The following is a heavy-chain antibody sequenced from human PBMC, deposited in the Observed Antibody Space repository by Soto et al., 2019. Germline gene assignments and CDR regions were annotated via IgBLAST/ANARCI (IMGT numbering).Heavy chain of an antibody. D-gene: IGHD3-16*01. CDR1: GFTFSSYA. J-gene: IGHJ4*02. CDR3: ARPYSGYYYYVWGSWHDFDY. CDR2: ISYDGSNK. V-gene: IGHV3-30-3*01. Sequence: QVQLVESGGGVVQPGRSLRLSCAASGFTFSSYAMHWVRQAPGKGLEWVAVISYDGSNKYYADSVKGRFTISRDNSKNTLYLQMNSLRAEVTVVYYCARPYSGYYYYVWGSWHDFDYWGQGTLVTVSS.